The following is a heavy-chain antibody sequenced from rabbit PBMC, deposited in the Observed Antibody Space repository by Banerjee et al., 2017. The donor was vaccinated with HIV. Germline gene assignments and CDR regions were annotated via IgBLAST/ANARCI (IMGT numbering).Heavy chain of an antibody. D-gene: IGHD3-1*01. V-gene: IGHV1S40*01. CDR2: IDPVFGST. Sequence: QSLEESGGALVKPGASLTLTCTASGFSFSSHYYMCWVRQAPGKGLEWIGYIDPVFGSTYYASWVNGRFTISSHNAQNTLYLQLNSLTAADTATYFCARDPLDPESGYYFNLWGQGTLVTVS. CDR1: GFSFSSHYY. J-gene: IGHJ4*01. CDR3: ARDPLDPESGYYFNL.